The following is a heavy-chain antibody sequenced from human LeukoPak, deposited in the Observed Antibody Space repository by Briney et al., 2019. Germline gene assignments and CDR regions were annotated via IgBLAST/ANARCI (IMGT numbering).Heavy chain of an antibody. Sequence: GSLRLSCAASGFTFSSYGMHWVRQAPGKGLEWVAVISYDGSNKYYADSVKGRFTISRDNSKNTLYLQMNSLRAEDTAVYYCAKDRYKLYYYYYGMDVWGQGTTVTVSS. CDR3: AKDRYKLYYYYYGMDV. CDR2: ISYDGSNK. D-gene: IGHD1-1*01. J-gene: IGHJ6*02. V-gene: IGHV3-30*18. CDR1: GFTFSSYG.